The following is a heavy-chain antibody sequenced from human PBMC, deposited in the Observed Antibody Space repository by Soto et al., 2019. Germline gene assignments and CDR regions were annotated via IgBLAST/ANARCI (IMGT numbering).Heavy chain of an antibody. CDR2: ISYDGSNK. CDR1: GFTFSSYA. V-gene: IGHV3-30-3*01. D-gene: IGHD5-18*01. J-gene: IGHJ4*02. Sequence: QVQLVESGGGVVQPGRSLRLSCAASGFTFSSYAMHWVRQAPGKGLEWVAVISYDGSNKYYADSVKGRFTISRDNSKNTLYLQMNSLRAEDTAVYYCARDHIDHPIQLSFDYWGQGTLVTVSS. CDR3: ARDHIDHPIQLSFDY.